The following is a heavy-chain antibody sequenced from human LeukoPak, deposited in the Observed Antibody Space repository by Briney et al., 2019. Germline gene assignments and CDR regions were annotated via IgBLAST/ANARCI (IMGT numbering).Heavy chain of an antibody. CDR2: IYYSGST. Sequence: SETLSLTCTVSGASISTYYWSWIRQPPGKGLEWIGYIYYSGSTNYNPSLKSRVTISVDTSKNQFSLKLSSVTAADTAVYYCARKLASVGYFDYWGQGTLVTVSS. CDR1: GASISTYY. V-gene: IGHV4-59*01. CDR3: ARKLASVGYFDY. D-gene: IGHD1-26*01. J-gene: IGHJ4*02.